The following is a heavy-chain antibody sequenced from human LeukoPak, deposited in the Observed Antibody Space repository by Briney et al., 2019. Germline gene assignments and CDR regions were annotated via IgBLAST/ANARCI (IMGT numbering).Heavy chain of an antibody. V-gene: IGHV4-59*01. D-gene: IGHD3-9*01. J-gene: IGHJ3*02. CDR1: SGSMSSYY. CDR2: IYYSGST. Sequence: PSETLSLTCTVSSGSMSSYYWSWIRQPPGKGLEWIGYIYYSGSTNYNPSLKSRVTISVDTSKNQFSLKLSSVTAADTAVYYCARENTLLRYFDWITRDDAFDIWGQGTMVTVSS. CDR3: ARENTLLRYFDWITRDDAFDI.